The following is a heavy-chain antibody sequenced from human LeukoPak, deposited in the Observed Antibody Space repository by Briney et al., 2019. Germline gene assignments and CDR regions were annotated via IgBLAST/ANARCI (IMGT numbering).Heavy chain of an antibody. CDR1: GFTFSSYA. CDR2: ISYDGSNK. V-gene: IGHV3-30*04. D-gene: IGHD6-19*01. Sequence: GGSLRLSCAASGFTFSSYAMHWVRQAPGKGLEWVAVISYDGSNKYYADSVKGRFTISRDNSKNTLYLQMNSLRAEDTAVYYCARPQLRLIAVAGSFDYWGQGTLVTVSS. J-gene: IGHJ4*02. CDR3: ARPQLRLIAVAGSFDY.